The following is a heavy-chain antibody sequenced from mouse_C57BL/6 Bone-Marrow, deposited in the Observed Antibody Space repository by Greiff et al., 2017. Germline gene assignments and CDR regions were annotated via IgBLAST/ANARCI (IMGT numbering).Heavy chain of an antibody. D-gene: IGHD1-1*01. Sequence: QVQLQQSGPGLVQPSQSLSLSCTASGFSLTSYGVHWVRQSPGKGLEWLGVIWRGGSTDYNAAFMSRLSITKDNSKSHVFFKMNSRQADDTAIDYCAERGTVYWYFDVWGTGTTVTVSS. CDR3: AERGTVYWYFDV. CDR2: IWRGGST. CDR1: GFSLTSYG. V-gene: IGHV2-5*01. J-gene: IGHJ1*03.